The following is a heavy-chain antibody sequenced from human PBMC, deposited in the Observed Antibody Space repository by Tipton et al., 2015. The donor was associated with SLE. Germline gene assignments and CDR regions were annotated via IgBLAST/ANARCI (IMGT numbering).Heavy chain of an antibody. Sequence: SLRLSCAASGFTFSSYGMHWVRQAPGKGLEWVAFIRYDGTNSYYADSVKGRFTISRDNSKNTVYLQMNSLRGEDTAVYYWARGGRGWEGPDYWGQGTLVTVSS. D-gene: IGHD1-26*01. J-gene: IGHJ4*02. CDR3: ARGGRGWEGPDY. CDR2: IRYDGTNS. CDR1: GFTFSSYG. V-gene: IGHV3-30*02.